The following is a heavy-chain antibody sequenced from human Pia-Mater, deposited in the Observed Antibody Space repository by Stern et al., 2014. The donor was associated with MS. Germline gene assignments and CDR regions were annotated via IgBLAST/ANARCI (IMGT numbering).Heavy chain of an antibody. CDR2: ISWNSDNI. CDR3: VKDSSSTPGYYYGGMDV. J-gene: IGHJ6*02. V-gene: IGHV3-9*01. CDR1: GFTFDDYA. D-gene: IGHD2-2*01. Sequence: VQLVESGGDLVQPGKSLRLSCAASGFTFDDYAMHWVRQIPGKGLEWVSHISWNSDNIVYADSVKGRFVISRDNAKNSLYLEMNRLRVEDTAMYYCVKDSSSTPGYYYGGMDVWGQGTTVTV.